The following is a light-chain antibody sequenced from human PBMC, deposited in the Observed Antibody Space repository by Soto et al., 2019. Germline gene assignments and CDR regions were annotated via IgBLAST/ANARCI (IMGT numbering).Light chain of an antibody. CDR3: QQSYSTPIT. J-gene: IGKJ5*01. V-gene: IGKV1-39*01. Sequence: IRMTQSPSSLSASTGDRVTITCRASQGISTNLAWYQQKPGKAPKLLIYAASSLQSGVPSRFSGSGSGTDFTLTISSLQPEDFATYYCQQSYSTPITFGQGTRLEIK. CDR1: QGISTN. CDR2: AAS.